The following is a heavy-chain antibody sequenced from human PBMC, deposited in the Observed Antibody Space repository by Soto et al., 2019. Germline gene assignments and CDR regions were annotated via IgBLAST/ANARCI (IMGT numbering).Heavy chain of an antibody. CDR3: ARAVSIQVPAPLGS. CDR1: GGTFSSYT. V-gene: IGHV1-69*08. CDR2: SVPILDKT. Sequence: QVQLVQSGAEVKKPGSSVKVPCKVSGGTFSSYTLTCVRQAPGQGLEWMGRSVPILDKTNYAPEFQGRLTITADKSSTTAFMELSGLRFEDSAIYYCARAVSIQVPAPLGSWGQGTLVTVSS. D-gene: IGHD2-2*01. J-gene: IGHJ5*02.